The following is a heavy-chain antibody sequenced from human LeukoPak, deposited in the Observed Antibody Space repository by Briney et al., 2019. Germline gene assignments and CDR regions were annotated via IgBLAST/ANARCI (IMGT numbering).Heavy chain of an antibody. V-gene: IGHV4-39*01. J-gene: IGHJ6*03. D-gene: IGHD4-17*01. CDR1: GGSIGSSSYY. CDR3: ARRNYGDYGYYYMDV. Sequence: PSETLSLTCTVSGGSIGSSSYYWGWIRQPPGKGLEWIGSIYYSGSTYYNPSLKSRVTISVDTSKNQFSLKLSSVTAADTAVYYCARRNYGDYGYYYMDVWGKGTTVTISS. CDR2: IYYSGST.